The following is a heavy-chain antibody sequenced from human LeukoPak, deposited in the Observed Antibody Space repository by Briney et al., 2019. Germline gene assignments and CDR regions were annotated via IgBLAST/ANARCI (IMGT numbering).Heavy chain of an antibody. D-gene: IGHD3-16*02. CDR2: IRYDGSNK. CDR1: GFTFSSYG. Sequence: GRSLRLSCAASGFTFSSYGMHWVRQAPGKGLEWVAVIRYDGSNKYYADSVKGRFTISRDNSKNTLYLQMNSLRAEDTAVYYCAREIYDYVWGSYRPRYYFDYWGQGTLVTVSS. V-gene: IGHV3-33*01. J-gene: IGHJ4*02. CDR3: AREIYDYVWGSYRPRYYFDY.